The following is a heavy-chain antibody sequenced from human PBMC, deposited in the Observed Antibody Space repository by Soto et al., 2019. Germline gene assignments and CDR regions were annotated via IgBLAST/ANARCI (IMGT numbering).Heavy chain of an antibody. CDR1: GGSISSSSYY. CDR3: ARLGSLEWLLYDY. V-gene: IGHV4-39*01. Sequence: PSETLSLTCTVSGGSISSSSYYWGWIRQPPGKGLEWIGSIYYSGSTYYNPSLKSRVTISVDTSKNQFSLKLSSVTAADTAVYYCARLGSLEWLLYDYWGQGTLVTVSS. CDR2: IYYSGST. J-gene: IGHJ4*02. D-gene: IGHD3-3*01.